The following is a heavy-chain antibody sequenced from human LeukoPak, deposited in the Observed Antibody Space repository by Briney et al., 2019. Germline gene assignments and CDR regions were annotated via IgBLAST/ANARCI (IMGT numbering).Heavy chain of an antibody. CDR3: ARDYDSYAGY. Sequence: ASVKVSCKASGHTFTSYDINWVRQAAGQGLEWIGWMNPRNGDTGFVEKFQGRITMTRDTSKTTAYLELSSLRSEDTAVYYCARDYDSYAGYWGQGTLVTVSS. CDR2: MNPRNGDT. J-gene: IGHJ4*02. V-gene: IGHV1-8*01. D-gene: IGHD3-16*01. CDR1: GHTFTSYD.